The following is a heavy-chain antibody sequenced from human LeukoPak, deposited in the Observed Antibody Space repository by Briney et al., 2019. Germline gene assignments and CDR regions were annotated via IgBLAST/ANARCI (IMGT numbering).Heavy chain of an antibody. Sequence: GGSLRLSCAASGFTFSDYGMHWVRQAPGKGLEWVAFIRNDGSYEYYPDSVKGRFTISRDNSRNALFLQMNSLRAEDTAVYYCARDLDILTGPPGDWGQGTLVTVSS. D-gene: IGHD3-9*01. V-gene: IGHV3-30*02. CDR3: ARDLDILTGPPGD. CDR1: GFTFSDYG. CDR2: IRNDGSYE. J-gene: IGHJ4*02.